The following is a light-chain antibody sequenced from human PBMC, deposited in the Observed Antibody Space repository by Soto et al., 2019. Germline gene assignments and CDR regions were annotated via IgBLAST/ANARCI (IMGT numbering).Light chain of an antibody. Sequence: DVHMTQSPSTLSASLGDGVTITSRASQDMNTYIAWYQHTPGKAPKLLIYGASTLQSGVPARFSGSESGAVFTLRISSLQPEDFATYYCQQLNSYPLTFGGGTKVDIK. V-gene: IGKV1-9*01. CDR2: GAS. CDR1: QDMNTY. CDR3: QQLNSYPLT. J-gene: IGKJ4*01.